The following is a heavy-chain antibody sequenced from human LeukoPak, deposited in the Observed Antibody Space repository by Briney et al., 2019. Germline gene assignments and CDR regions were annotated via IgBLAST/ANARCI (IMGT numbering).Heavy chain of an antibody. D-gene: IGHD3-22*01. J-gene: IGHJ4*02. V-gene: IGHV3-30*18. CDR1: GFTFSSYG. CDR3: AKASSGYRTFLDY. CDR2: ISYDGSNK. Sequence: GGSLRLSCAASGFTFSSYGMHWVRQAPGKGLEWVAVISYDGSNKYYADSVKGRFTISRDNTKNTLYLRMNSLRAEDTAVYYCAKASSGYRTFLDYWGQGTLVTVSS.